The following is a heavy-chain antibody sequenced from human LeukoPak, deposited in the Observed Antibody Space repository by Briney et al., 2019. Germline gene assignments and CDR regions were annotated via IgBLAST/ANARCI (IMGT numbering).Heavy chain of an antibody. Sequence: PSETLSLTCSVSGGSISTYHWNWIRKPPGKGLEWIGYMQSSGISKYNPSLKSRVNIFVDTSKNQFVLNLRSVTAADTAVYYCARDKRHSYGRYFDPWGQGTLVTVSS. V-gene: IGHV4-59*01. CDR1: GGSISTYH. J-gene: IGHJ4*02. CDR2: MQSSGIS. D-gene: IGHD5-18*01. CDR3: ARDKRHSYGRYFDP.